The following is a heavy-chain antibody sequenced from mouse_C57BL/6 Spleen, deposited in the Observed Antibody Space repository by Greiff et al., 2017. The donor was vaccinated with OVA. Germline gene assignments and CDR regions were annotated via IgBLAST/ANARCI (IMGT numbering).Heavy chain of an antibody. D-gene: IGHD1-1*01. CDR1: GYSFTGYY. CDR3: ARIPADYYCSRGWYFDV. CDR2: INPSTGGT. J-gene: IGHJ1*03. V-gene: IGHV1-42*01. Sequence: EVQLQQSGPELVKPGASVKISCKASGYSFTGYYMNWVKQSPEKSLEWIGEINPSTGGTTYNQKFKAKATLTVDKSSSTAYMQLKSLTSEDSSVYYCARIPADYYCSRGWYFDVWGTGTTVTVSS.